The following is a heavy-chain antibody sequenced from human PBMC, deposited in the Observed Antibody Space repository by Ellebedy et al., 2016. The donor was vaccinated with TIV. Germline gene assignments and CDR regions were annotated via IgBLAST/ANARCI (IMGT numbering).Heavy chain of an antibody. Sequence: GESLKISCAVSGIRFSNFFMSWVRQAPGKGLEWVSTISGGGDKTYLADSVKGRFIISRDNFRNTLYLQMNGLTTDDTAVYYCRPGHYSGSWGLGGLVTVSS. CDR1: GIRFSNFF. CDR2: ISGGGDKT. V-gene: IGHV3-23*01. CDR3: RPGHYSGS. J-gene: IGHJ4*02.